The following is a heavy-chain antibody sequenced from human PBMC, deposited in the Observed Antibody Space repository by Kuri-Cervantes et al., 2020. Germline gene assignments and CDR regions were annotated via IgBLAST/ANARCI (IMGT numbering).Heavy chain of an antibody. CDR2: IKTKTDGGTT. Sequence: GGSLRLSCAASGFTFSNAWMSWVRQAPGKGLEWVGRIKTKTDGGTTDYAAPVKGRFTISRDDSKNTLYLQMNSLKTEDTAVYYCAKEPYYYNLFDYWGQGTLVTVSS. V-gene: IGHV3-15*01. CDR3: AKEPYYYNLFDY. J-gene: IGHJ4*02. D-gene: IGHD3-10*01. CDR1: GFTFSNAW.